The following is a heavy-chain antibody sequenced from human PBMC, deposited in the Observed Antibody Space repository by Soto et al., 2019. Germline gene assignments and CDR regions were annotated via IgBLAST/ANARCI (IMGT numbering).Heavy chain of an antibody. CDR1: GFTFSGHW. D-gene: IGHD2-21*01. J-gene: IGHJ6*02. V-gene: IGHV3-7*01. CDR3: VRECRDDCYYGMDV. Sequence: VQLVEAGGGFVQPGGSLTLSCRTSGFTFSGHWMGWVRQAPGKGLEWVANIKQGGSAKFYLDSVRGRFTISRDNAKNSVYLQLDSLRVEDTATYYCVRECRDDCYYGMDVWGQGTTVTVSS. CDR2: IKQGGSAK.